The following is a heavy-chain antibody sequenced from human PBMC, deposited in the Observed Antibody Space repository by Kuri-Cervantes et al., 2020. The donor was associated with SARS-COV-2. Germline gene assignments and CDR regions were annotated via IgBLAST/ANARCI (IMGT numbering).Heavy chain of an antibody. D-gene: IGHD3-9*01. CDR2: IDWDDSK. CDR1: GFSLNTPGMC. V-gene: IGHV2-70*17. Sequence: SGPTLVKPTQTLTLTCTFSGFSLNTPGMCVSWIRQPPGKALEWLARIDWDDSKFYTTSLRSRLTISKDTSKNLVVLTMTNMDRVDTATYYCARILSCITIEAGAFDTWGQGTMVTVSS. CDR3: ARILSCITIEAGAFDT. J-gene: IGHJ3*02.